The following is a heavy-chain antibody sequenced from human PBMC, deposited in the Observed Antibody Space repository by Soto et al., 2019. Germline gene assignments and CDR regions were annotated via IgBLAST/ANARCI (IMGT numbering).Heavy chain of an antibody. V-gene: IGHV4-4*07. D-gene: IGHD3-10*01. J-gene: IGHJ4*02. CDR3: ARARFGETLLFDN. Sequence: PSATLSLTCTVSGASINFYHWSWIRQPAGKGLEWIGRIYSSGSTDYNPSLKSRLAMSVDMSKNQLSLKLNSVTAADTAVYYCARARFGETLLFDNWGRGTLVTVS. CDR2: IYSSGST. CDR1: GASINFYH.